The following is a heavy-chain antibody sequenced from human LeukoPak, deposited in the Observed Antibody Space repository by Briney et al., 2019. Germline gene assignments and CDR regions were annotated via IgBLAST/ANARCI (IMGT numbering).Heavy chain of an antibody. D-gene: IGHD3-22*01. CDR1: GYTFTSYY. CDR2: INPSGGRT. V-gene: IGHV1-46*01. Sequence: ASVKVSYKASGYTFTSYYMYWVRQAPGQGLEWMGIINPSGGRTIYAQKFQGRVTMTRDTSTSTVYMELSSLRSEDTAVYYCARGGAPHYYDSSGWPSDFWGQGTLVTVSS. J-gene: IGHJ4*02. CDR3: ARGGAPHYYDSSGWPSDF.